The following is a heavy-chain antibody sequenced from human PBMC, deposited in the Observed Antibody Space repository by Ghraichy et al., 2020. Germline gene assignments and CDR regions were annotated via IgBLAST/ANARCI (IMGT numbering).Heavy chain of an antibody. D-gene: IGHD1-14*01. V-gene: IGHV3-48*02. Sequence: TLSLTCAASGFIFSRHAMNWVRQAPGKGLEWVSYISSSGSTIFYADSVEGRFTISRDNANNSLFLQMDILRDDDTAVYYCARSLPNRYYYYGMDVWGRGTTVTVSS. CDR1: GFIFSRHA. J-gene: IGHJ6*02. CDR2: ISSSGSTI. CDR3: ARSLPNRYYYYGMDV.